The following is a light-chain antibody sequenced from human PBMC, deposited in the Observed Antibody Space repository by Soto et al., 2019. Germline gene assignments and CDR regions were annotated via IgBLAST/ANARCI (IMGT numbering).Light chain of an antibody. CDR2: DVS. V-gene: IGLV2-14*01. Sequence: QSALTQPASVSGSPGQSITISCTGTSSDVGGYNYVSWYQQHPGKAPKLMIYDVSNRPSGVSNRFSGSKSGNTASLTISGLQAEDEADDYCSSYTSSSRGVFGTGTKLTVL. J-gene: IGLJ1*01. CDR1: SSDVGGYNY. CDR3: SSYTSSSRGV.